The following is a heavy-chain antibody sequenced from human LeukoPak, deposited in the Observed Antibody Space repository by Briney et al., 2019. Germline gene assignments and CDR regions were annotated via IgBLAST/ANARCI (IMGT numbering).Heavy chain of an antibody. V-gene: IGHV3-72*01. CDR1: GFTFSDHY. J-gene: IGHJ3*02. Sequence: GGSPRLSCAASGFTFSDHYMDWVRQAPGKGLEWVGRSKNKADSYITEYAASVKGRFTVSRDDSKNSLYLQMNNLKTEDTAVYYCASRSDSSAYSAFDIWGQGTVVTVSS. CDR3: ASRSDSSAYSAFDI. CDR2: SKNKADSYIT. D-gene: IGHD3-22*01.